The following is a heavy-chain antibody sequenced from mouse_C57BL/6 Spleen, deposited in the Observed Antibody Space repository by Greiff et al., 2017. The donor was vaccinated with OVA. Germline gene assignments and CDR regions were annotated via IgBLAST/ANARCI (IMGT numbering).Heavy chain of an antibody. CDR1: GFTFSSYT. CDR3: ARQAGTGSMDY. V-gene: IGHV5-9*01. Sequence: EVMLVESGGGLVKPGGSLKLSCAASGFTFSSYTKSWDRQTPEKRLEWVATISGGGGNTYYPDSVKGRFTISRDNAKNTLYLQMSSLRSEDTALYYCARQAGTGSMDYWGQGTSVTVSS. CDR2: ISGGGGNT. J-gene: IGHJ4*01. D-gene: IGHD4-1*01.